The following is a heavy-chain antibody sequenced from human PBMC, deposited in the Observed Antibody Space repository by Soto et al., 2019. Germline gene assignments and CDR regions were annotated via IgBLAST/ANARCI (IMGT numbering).Heavy chain of an antibody. J-gene: IGHJ4*02. CDR3: AKGTYYDILTGYYKSGLYFDY. CDR1: GFTFSDCY. Sequence: GGSLRLSCAASGFTFSDCYMSWIRQAPGKGLEWVSYISSSSSYTNNADSVKGRFTISRDNAKNSLYLQMNSLRAEDTAVYYCAKGTYYDILTGYYKSGLYFDYWGQGTLVTVSS. V-gene: IGHV3-11*06. D-gene: IGHD3-9*01. CDR2: ISSSSSYT.